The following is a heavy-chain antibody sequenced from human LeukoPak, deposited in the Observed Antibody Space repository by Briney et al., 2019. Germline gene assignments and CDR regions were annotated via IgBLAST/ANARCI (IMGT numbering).Heavy chain of an antibody. J-gene: IGHJ4*02. CDR2: ISSSSSYT. Sequence: GGSLRLSCAASGFTFSSYSMNWVRQAPGKGLEWVSSISSSSSYTYYADSVQGRFTISRDNSKSTLCLQMNSLRAEDTAVYYCAKQLGYCSDGSCYFPYWGQGTLVTVSS. V-gene: IGHV3-21*04. CDR3: AKQLGYCSDGSCYFPY. CDR1: GFTFSSYS. D-gene: IGHD2-15*01.